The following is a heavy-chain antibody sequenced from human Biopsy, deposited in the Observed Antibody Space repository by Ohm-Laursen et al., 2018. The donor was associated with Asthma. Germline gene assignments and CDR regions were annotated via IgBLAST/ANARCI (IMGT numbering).Heavy chain of an antibody. CDR1: GFAVSRDH. J-gene: IGHJ5*01. Sequence: SLRLSCSASGFAVSRDHMFWVRQAPGKGLEWVSVIYSGGTSHTADSVRGRFTISRDYSKNTLYLQMHSLRAEDTAVYYCARSLYSNSWQYVWFDSWGQGTLVTVSS. CDR3: ARSLYSNSWQYVWFDS. D-gene: IGHD6-13*01. CDR2: IYSGGTS. V-gene: IGHV3-53*01.